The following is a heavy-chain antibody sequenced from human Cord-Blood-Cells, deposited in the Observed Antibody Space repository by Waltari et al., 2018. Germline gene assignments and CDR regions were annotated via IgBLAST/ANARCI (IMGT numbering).Heavy chain of an antibody. J-gene: IGHJ6*02. CDR1: GYTFTGYY. D-gene: IGHD2-21*02. Sequence: QVQLVQSGAEVKKPGASVKVSCKASGYTFTGYYMHWVRQAPGQGLEWMGWNNPNSGGTNYAQKFQGWVTITRDTPISTAYMALSRLRSDDTAVYYCARAICGGDCYPLDGMDVWGQGTTVTVSS. CDR3: ARAICGGDCYPLDGMDV. V-gene: IGHV1-2*04. CDR2: NNPNSGGT.